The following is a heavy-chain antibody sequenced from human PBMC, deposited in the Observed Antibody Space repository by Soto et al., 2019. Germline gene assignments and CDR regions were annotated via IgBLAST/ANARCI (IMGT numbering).Heavy chain of an antibody. CDR2: IMPVFPTP. Sequence: QVQLMQSGAEVKKPGSSVKVSCKTSGGTFRTSAISWVRQAPGQGLEWMGGIMPVFPTPDYAQKFQGRVTITADESTGTAYMELSSLRSEDTAVYYCARDKDRQQLGGNYYYIMDVWGQGTTVTVSS. CDR3: ARDKDRQQLGGNYYYIMDV. V-gene: IGHV1-69*12. CDR1: GGTFRTSA. D-gene: IGHD3-3*02. J-gene: IGHJ6*01.